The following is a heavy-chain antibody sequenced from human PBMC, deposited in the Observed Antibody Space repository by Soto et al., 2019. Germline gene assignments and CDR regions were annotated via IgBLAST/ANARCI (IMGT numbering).Heavy chain of an antibody. CDR2: INVYNGNT. Sequence: QVQLVQSGAEVKKPGASVKVSCKASGYTITSYGISLVRQAPGQGLARMGWINVYNGNTNYAQKLQGRVTMTTDTSTSTAYLDLRSLRSDDTAVYFCARDTSRGEYDYWGQGTLVTVSS. D-gene: IGHD3-10*01. J-gene: IGHJ4*02. CDR3: ARDTSRGEYDY. CDR1: GYTITSYG. V-gene: IGHV1-18*01.